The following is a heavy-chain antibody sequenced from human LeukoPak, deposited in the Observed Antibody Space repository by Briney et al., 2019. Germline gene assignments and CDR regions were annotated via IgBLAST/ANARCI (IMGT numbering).Heavy chain of an antibody. Sequence: SGGSLRLSCTASGFTFRSYAMHWVRQAPGKGLVWVSRINSDGRSTSSADSVKGRFTISRDNAKNTLYLQMNSLRTEDTAVYYCARDQLYCTGGICYFDNWGQGTLVTVSS. CDR2: INSDGRST. CDR1: GFTFRSYA. CDR3: ARDQLYCTGGICYFDN. D-gene: IGHD2-8*02. V-gene: IGHV3-74*01. J-gene: IGHJ4*02.